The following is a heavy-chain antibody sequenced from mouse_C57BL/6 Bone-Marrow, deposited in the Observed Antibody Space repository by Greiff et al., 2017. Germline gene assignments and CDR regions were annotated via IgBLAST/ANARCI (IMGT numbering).Heavy chain of an antibody. V-gene: IGHV1-54*01. CDR2: INPGSGGT. J-gene: IGHJ2*01. Sequence: VQLQESGAELVRPGTSVKVSCKASGYAFTNYLIEWVKQRPGQGLEWIGVINPGSGGTNYNEKFKGKGTLTADKSSSTAYMQLSSLTSEDSAVYFCARPRLDYWGQGTTLTVSS. CDR3: ARPRLDY. CDR1: GYAFTNYL.